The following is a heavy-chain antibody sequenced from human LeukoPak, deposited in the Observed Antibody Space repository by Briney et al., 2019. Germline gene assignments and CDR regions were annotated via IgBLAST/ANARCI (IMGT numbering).Heavy chain of an antibody. D-gene: IGHD3-22*01. J-gene: IGHJ4*02. CDR1: GGSISSSSYY. CDR3: ARNYYDSSGYYY. V-gene: IGHV4-39*07. Sequence: PSETLSLTCTVSGGSISSSSYYWGWIRQPPGKGLEWIGSIYYSGSTYYNPSLKSRVTISVATSKNQFSLKLTSVTAADTAVYSCARNYYDSSGYYYWGQGTLVTVSS. CDR2: IYYSGST.